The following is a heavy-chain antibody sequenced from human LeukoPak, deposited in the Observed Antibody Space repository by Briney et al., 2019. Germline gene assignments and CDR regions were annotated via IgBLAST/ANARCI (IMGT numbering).Heavy chain of an antibody. CDR1: GFTFRSYW. V-gene: IGHV3-7*03. CDR2: IKQDGSEK. J-gene: IGHJ4*02. Sequence: GGSLRLSCAASGFTFRSYWMSWVRQAPGKGLEWVANIKQDGSEKYYVDSVKARFTISRDNAKNPLYLQMNSLRAEDTAVYYCAGDGGPFDFWGQGTLVTVSS. D-gene: IGHD2-15*01. CDR3: AGDGGPFDF.